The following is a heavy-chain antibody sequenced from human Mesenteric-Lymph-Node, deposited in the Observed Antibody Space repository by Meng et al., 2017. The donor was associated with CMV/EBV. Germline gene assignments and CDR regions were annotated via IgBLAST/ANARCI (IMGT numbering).Heavy chain of an antibody. D-gene: IGHD1-1*01. V-gene: IGHV4-59*01. CDR3: ARTNSDYFDY. J-gene: IGHJ4*02. Sequence: GSLRLSCTVSGGSISVYHWSWIRQPPGKGLEWIGYIYSSGSTNYNPSLKSRVTISVDTSKNQFSLKLSSVTAADTAVFYCARTNSDYFDYWGQGTLVTVSS. CDR1: GGSISVYH. CDR2: IYSSGST.